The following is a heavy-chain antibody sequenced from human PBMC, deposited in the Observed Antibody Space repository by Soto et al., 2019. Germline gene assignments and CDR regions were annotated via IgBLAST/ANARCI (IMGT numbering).Heavy chain of an antibody. CDR3: AKVARKDMVVVVAATGRAFDI. Sequence: GGSLRLSCAASGFTFSSYAMSWVRQAPGKGLEWVSAISGSGGSTYYADSVKGRFTISRDNSKNTLYLQMNSLRAEDTAVYYCAKVARKDMVVVVAATGRAFDIWGKGTMVTVPS. CDR1: GFTFSSYA. V-gene: IGHV3-23*01. J-gene: IGHJ3*02. D-gene: IGHD2-15*01. CDR2: ISGSGGST.